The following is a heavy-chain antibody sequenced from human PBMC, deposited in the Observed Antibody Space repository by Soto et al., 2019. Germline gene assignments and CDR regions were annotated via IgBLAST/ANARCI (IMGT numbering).Heavy chain of an antibody. D-gene: IGHD2-2*01. CDR1: GYTFSHYG. Sequence: ASVKVSCKASGYTFSHYGISWVRQAPGQGLEWMAWTSADNDDTNYAEKLQGRVTLTTDTSTGTAYMELRSLRSDDTAVYFCARDERGTCTGLSCYYFDYWGQGTLVTVSS. CDR3: ARDERGTCTGLSCYYFDY. J-gene: IGHJ4*02. CDR2: TSADNDDT. V-gene: IGHV1-18*04.